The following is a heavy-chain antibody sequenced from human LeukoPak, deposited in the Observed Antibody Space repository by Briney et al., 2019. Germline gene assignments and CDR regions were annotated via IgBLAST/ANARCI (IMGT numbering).Heavy chain of an antibody. D-gene: IGHD3-3*01. V-gene: IGHV1-8*01. CDR2: MNPNSGNT. CDR3: ATKTDITIFYYMDV. CDR1: GYTFTSYD. J-gene: IGHJ6*03. Sequence: GASVKVSCKASGYTFTSYDINWVRQATGQGLEWMGWMNPNSGNTGYAQKFQGRVTMTRNTSISTAYMELSSLRSEDTAVYYCATKTDITIFYYMDVWAKGPRSPSP.